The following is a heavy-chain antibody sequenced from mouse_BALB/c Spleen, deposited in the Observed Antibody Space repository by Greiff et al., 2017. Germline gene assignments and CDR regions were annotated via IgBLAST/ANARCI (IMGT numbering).Heavy chain of an antibody. CDR1: GYTFTTYP. CDR3: ARGIYYDYDDGSLCAMDY. Sequence: QVQLKESGAELVKPGASVKMSCKAFGYTFTTYPIEWMKQNHGKSLEWIGNFHPYNDDTKYNEKFKGKAKLTVENSSSTVYLELSRLTSDDSAVYYCARGIYYDYDDGSLCAMDYWGQGTSVTVSS. D-gene: IGHD2-4*01. V-gene: IGHV1-47*01. CDR2: FHPYNDDT. J-gene: IGHJ4*01.